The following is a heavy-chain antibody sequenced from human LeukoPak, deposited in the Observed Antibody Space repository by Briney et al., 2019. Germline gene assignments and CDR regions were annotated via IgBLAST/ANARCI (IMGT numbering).Heavy chain of an antibody. CDR3: ARVSWGPYSSHYYYYYMDV. J-gene: IGHJ6*03. CDR2: IYSGGST. CDR1: GFTVSSNY. V-gene: IGHV3-53*01. D-gene: IGHD6-13*01. Sequence: TGGSLRLSCAASGFTVSSNYMSWVRQAPGKGLEWVSVIYSGGSTYYADSVKGRFTISRDNSKNTLYLQMNSLRAEDTAVYYCARVSWGPYSSHYYYYYMDVWGKGTTVTVSS.